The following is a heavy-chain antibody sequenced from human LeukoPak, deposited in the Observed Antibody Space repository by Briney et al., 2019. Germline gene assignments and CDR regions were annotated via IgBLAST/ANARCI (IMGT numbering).Heavy chain of an antibody. J-gene: IGHJ1*01. CDR3: AKDPYSGSFEYFQH. D-gene: IGHD1-26*01. CDR2: IGWDGTNI. V-gene: IGHV3-43*01. Sequence: GGSLRLSCAASGFTFDRHTMHWVRQPPGKGPEWVSLIGWDGTNIDYADSVKGRFTISRDNSKNTLYLQMSSLRAEDTAVYYCAKDPYSGSFEYFQHWGQGTLVTVSS. CDR1: GFTFDRHT.